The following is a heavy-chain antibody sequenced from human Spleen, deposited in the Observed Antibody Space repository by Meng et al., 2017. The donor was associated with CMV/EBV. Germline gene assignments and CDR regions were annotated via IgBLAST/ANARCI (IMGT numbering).Heavy chain of an antibody. Sequence: SETLSLTCAVYGGAFSSYYWVWIRQTPGKGLEWIGEINPSGRTNYNPSLKSRVTMSVDTSKSQFSLRLSSVSAADTAVYYCARGPERTFDYWGQGTLVTVSS. J-gene: IGHJ4*02. CDR2: INPSGRT. CDR1: GGAFSSYY. CDR3: ARGPERTFDY. V-gene: IGHV4-34*01.